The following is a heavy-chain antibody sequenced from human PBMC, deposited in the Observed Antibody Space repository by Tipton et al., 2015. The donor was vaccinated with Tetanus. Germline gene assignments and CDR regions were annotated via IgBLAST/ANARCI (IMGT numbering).Heavy chain of an antibody. J-gene: IGHJ2*01. V-gene: IGHV5-51*01. Sequence: VQLVQSGPEVKKPGESLKISCSGSGYSFNIYWLAWVRQMPGKGLEWMGIIYPDDSDTRYSPSFQGQVSISADRFTNTAYLQWSSLKASDTAMYYCARRLGPYTGDHFWHFDLWGRGTLVTVSS. D-gene: IGHD3-16*01. CDR3: ARRLGPYTGDHFWHFDL. CDR2: IYPDDSDT. CDR1: GYSFNIYW.